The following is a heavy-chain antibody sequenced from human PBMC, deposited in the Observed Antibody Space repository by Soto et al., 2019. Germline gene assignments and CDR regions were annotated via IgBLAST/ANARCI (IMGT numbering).Heavy chain of an antibody. CDR3: ARGPLVDVPTDDRRGGTDY. D-gene: IGHD1-26*01. CDR2: INPNSGGT. CDR1: GYTFTGYY. Sequence: QVQLVQSGAEVKKPGASVKVSCKASGYTFTGYYMHWVRQAPGQGLEWMGWINPNSGGTNYAQKFQGWVTMTRDTSISTAYRELSRLRSDDTAVYYCARGPLVDVPTDDRRGGTDYWGQGTLVTVSS. V-gene: IGHV1-2*04. J-gene: IGHJ4*02.